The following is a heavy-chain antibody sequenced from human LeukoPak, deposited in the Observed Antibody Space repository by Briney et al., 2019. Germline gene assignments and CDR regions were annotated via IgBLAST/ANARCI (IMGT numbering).Heavy chain of an antibody. Sequence: PGGSLRLSCAASGFTFSSYGMHWVRQAPGKGLEWVAFIRYDGSNKYYADSVKGRFTISRDNSKNTLYLQMNSLRAEDTAAYYCAKELLWFGEPPDYFDYWGQGTLVTVSS. CDR2: IRYDGSNK. D-gene: IGHD3-10*01. CDR3: AKELLWFGEPPDYFDY. CDR1: GFTFSSYG. V-gene: IGHV3-30*02. J-gene: IGHJ4*02.